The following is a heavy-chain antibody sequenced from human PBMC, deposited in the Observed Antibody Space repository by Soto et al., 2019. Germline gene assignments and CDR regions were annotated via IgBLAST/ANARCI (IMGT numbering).Heavy chain of an antibody. V-gene: IGHV4-59*12. J-gene: IGHJ5*02. Sequence: SETLSLTCTVSGGSISSYYWSWIRQPPGKGLEWIGYIYYSGSTTYNPSLKRRVTISVDRSKNQFSLKLSSVTAADTAVYYCARVPDRWGQRTLVTVSS. CDR1: GGSISSYY. CDR2: IYYSGST. D-gene: IGHD2-2*01. CDR3: ARVPDR.